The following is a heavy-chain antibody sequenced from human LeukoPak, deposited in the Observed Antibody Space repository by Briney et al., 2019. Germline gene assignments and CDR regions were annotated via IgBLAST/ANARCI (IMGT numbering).Heavy chain of an antibody. Sequence: GASVKVSCKASGGTFSSYAISWVRQAPGQGLEWMGGIVPIFGTANYAQKFQGRVTITADESTSTAYMELSSLRSEDTAVYYCARESGITISYYYYMDVWGKGTTVTVSS. CDR3: ARESGITISYYYYMDV. V-gene: IGHV1-69*13. CDR2: IVPIFGTA. CDR1: GGTFSSYA. J-gene: IGHJ6*03. D-gene: IGHD3-3*01.